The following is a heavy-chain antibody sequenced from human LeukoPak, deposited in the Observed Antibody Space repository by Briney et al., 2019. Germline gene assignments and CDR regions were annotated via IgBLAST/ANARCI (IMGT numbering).Heavy chain of an antibody. CDR3: ARGKRRYCSSTSCSYYYYGMDV. Sequence: GGSLRLSCAASGFTFSSYAMSWVRQAPGKGLEWVSAISGSGGSTYYADSVKGRFTISRDNSKNTLYLQMNSLRAEDTAVYYCARGKRRYCSSTSCSYYYYGMDVWGQETTVTVSS. CDR2: ISGSGGST. CDR1: GFTFSSYA. J-gene: IGHJ6*02. V-gene: IGHV3-23*01. D-gene: IGHD2-2*01.